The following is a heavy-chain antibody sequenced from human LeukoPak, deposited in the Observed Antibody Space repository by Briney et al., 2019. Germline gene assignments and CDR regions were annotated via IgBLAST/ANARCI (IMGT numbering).Heavy chain of an antibody. V-gene: IGHV1-8*01. CDR3: ARALRSWGVIGY. J-gene: IGHJ4*02. CDR2: MNPNSGNT. D-gene: IGHD3-10*01. CDR1: GYTFTSYD. Sequence: GASVKVSCKASGYTFTSYDINWVRQATGQGLEWMGWMNPNSGNTGYAQKFQGRVTMTRNTSISTAYMELSSLRSEDTAVYYCARALRSWGVIGYWGQGTLVTVSS.